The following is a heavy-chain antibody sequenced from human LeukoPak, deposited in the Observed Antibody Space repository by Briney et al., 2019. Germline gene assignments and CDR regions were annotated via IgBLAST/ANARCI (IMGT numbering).Heavy chain of an antibody. CDR3: ATFGMVRGKNWFDP. Sequence: ASVKVSCKVSGNTLTKLSMHWVRQAPGKGLEWMGGFDPEDGETIYAQKFQGRVTMTEDTSTDTAYMELSSLRSEDTAVYYCATFGMVRGKNWFDPWGQGTLVTVSS. CDR2: FDPEDGET. J-gene: IGHJ5*02. D-gene: IGHD3-10*01. CDR1: GNTLTKLS. V-gene: IGHV1-24*01.